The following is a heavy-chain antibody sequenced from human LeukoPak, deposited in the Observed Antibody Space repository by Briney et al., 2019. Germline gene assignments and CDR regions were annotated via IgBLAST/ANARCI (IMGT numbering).Heavy chain of an antibody. CDR1: GGPFSNYY. Sequence: PSETLSLTCAVYGGPFSNYYWNWIRQPPGKGPEWIGEIIYSGTTNHNPSLKSRVTILVDASKNQFSLRLYSVTAADTAVYYCARGFRGNSRGSFDIWGQGTMVTVSS. CDR3: ARGFRGNSRGSFDI. CDR2: IIYSGTT. D-gene: IGHD4-23*01. V-gene: IGHV4-34*01. J-gene: IGHJ3*02.